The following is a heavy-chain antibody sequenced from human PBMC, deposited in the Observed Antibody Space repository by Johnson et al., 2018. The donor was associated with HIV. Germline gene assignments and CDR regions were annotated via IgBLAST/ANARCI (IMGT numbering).Heavy chain of an antibody. Sequence: VQLVESGGGLVQPGGSLRLSCAASGFTVSSNYMSWVRQAPGKGLEWVSVIYSGGSTYYADSVNGRFTIYRDNSKNKLYLQMNTLRAEDTAVYYCARVGYGVLLWFGVDDAFDIWGQGTMVTVSS. CDR1: GFTVSSNY. J-gene: IGHJ3*02. CDR3: ARVGYGVLLWFGVDDAFDI. D-gene: IGHD3-10*01. CDR2: IYSGGST. V-gene: IGHV3-66*01.